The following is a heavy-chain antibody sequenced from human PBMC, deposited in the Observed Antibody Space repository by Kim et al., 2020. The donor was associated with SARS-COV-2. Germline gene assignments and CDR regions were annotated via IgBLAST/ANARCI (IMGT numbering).Heavy chain of an antibody. V-gene: IGHV4-34*01. D-gene: IGHD6-13*01. CDR3: VRYSSNWYGTGYYYAMDV. J-gene: IGHJ6*02. Sequence: SETLSLTCAVNGASFSGFFWGWIRQPPGKGLQWIGEINHSGATNYNASLRRRVTLSLDTSRKQFSLKLNSLNAADTGLYYCVRYSSNWYGTGYYYAMDVWGQGTPVTVSS. CDR1: GASFSGFF. CDR2: INHSGAT.